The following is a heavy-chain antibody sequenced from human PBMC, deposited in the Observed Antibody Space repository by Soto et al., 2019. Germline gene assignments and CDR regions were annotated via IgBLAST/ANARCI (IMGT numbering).Heavy chain of an antibody. CDR1: GFTFSSYA. J-gene: IGHJ4*02. CDR2: ISYDGSNK. Sequence: QVQLVESGGGVVQPGRSLRLSCAASGFTFSSYAMHWVRQAPGKGLEWVAVISYDGSNKYYADSVKGRFTISRDNSKNTLYLQMNRLRAEDTAVYYCARDDCSGGSCYPAHWGQGTLVTVSS. CDR3: ARDDCSGGSCYPAH. V-gene: IGHV3-30-3*01. D-gene: IGHD2-15*01.